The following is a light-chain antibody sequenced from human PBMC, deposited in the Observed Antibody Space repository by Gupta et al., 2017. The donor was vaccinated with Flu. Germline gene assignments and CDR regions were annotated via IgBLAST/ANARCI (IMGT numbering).Light chain of an antibody. CDR2: KAS. CDR1: QSISSW. J-gene: IGKJ2*01. V-gene: IGKV1-5*03. CDR3: QQYNSYPYT. Sequence: DIQMTHSPSTLSASVGDRVTITCRASQSISSWLAWYQQKPGKAPKLLIYKASSLESGVPSRFSGSGSGTEFTLTISSLQPDDFATYYCQQYNSYPYTFGQGTKLDIK.